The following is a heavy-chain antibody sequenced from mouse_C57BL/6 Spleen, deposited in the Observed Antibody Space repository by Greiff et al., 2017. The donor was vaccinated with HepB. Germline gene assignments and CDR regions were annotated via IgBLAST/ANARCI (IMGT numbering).Heavy chain of an antibody. D-gene: IGHD2-5*01. CDR3: ARMDSNYYFAY. J-gene: IGHJ3*01. Sequence: QVQLQQSGPGLVQPSQSLSITCTVSGFSLTSYGVHWVRQSPGKGLEWLGVIWSGGSTDYNAAFISRLSISKDNSKSQVFFKMNSLQADDTAIYYCARMDSNYYFAYWGQVTLVTVSA. CDR2: IWSGGST. V-gene: IGHV2-2*01. CDR1: GFSLTSYG.